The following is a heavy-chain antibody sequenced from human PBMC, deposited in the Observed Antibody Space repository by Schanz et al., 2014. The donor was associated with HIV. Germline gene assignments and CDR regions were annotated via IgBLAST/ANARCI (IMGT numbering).Heavy chain of an antibody. V-gene: IGHV1-18*01. Sequence: SLKVSCNTSCYCFTNYGVTWVRQAPGQGLAWMGWISPSNGDTKYTHWLQGRVTMTTDTSTNTAYMELRSLKSDDTAVYYCARGEDWPGGASDHWGQGTLVIVS. J-gene: IGHJ5*02. CDR3: ARGEDWPGGASDH. CDR1: CYCFTNYG. CDR2: ISPSNGDT. D-gene: IGHD1-26*01.